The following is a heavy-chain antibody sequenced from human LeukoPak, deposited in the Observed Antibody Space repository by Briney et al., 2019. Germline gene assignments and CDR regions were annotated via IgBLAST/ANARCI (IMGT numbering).Heavy chain of an antibody. CDR2: ISGSGGST. Sequence: GGSLRLSCAASGFTFSSYAMSWVRQAPGKGLEWVSAISGSGGSTYYADSVKGRFTISRDNSKNTLYLQMNSLRAEDTAVYYCANLNAGSSWLHYDAFDIWGQGTMVTVSS. CDR3: ANLNAGSSWLHYDAFDI. D-gene: IGHD6-13*01. CDR1: GFTFSSYA. J-gene: IGHJ3*02. V-gene: IGHV3-23*01.